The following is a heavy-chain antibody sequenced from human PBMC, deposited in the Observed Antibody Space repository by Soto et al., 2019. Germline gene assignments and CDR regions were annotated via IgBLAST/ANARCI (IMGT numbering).Heavy chain of an antibody. CDR3: ARYRRVAVAGYTLDN. V-gene: IGHV4-59*01. J-gene: IGHJ4*02. CDR1: GDSISSNY. CDR2: VYNSGST. D-gene: IGHD6-13*01. Sequence: PSETLSLTCTVSGDSISSNYWTWIRQPPGKGLEWIGYVYNSGSTNYNPSLKSRVTISEDTSKSQFSLKVNSMTAADTAVYYWARYRRVAVAGYTLDNWGQGILVTVSS.